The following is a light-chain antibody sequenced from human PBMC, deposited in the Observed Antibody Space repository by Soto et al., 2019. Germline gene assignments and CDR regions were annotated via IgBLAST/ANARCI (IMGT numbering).Light chain of an antibody. J-gene: IGLJ2*01. CDR3: TSWTTSTTMI. Sequence: QSVLTQPASVSGSPGQSITISCTGTSSDIGAYNYVSWYQQHPCKAPKLMIYDVNIRPSGVSNRFSGPKSGNTASLTISGLQAEDEADYYCTSWTTSTTMIFGGGTKLTVL. CDR2: DVN. CDR1: SSDIGAYNY. V-gene: IGLV2-14*03.